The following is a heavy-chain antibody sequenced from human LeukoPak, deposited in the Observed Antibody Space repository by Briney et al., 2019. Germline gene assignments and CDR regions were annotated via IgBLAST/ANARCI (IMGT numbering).Heavy chain of an antibody. V-gene: IGHV3-30*18. D-gene: IGHD4-17*01. CDR2: ISYDGSNK. CDR3: AKTEPRNHDYGDYYYYGMDV. J-gene: IGHJ6*02. CDR1: GFTFSSYG. Sequence: PGRSLRLSCAASGFTFSSYGMHWVRQAPGKGLEWVAVISYDGSNKYYADSVKGRFTISRDNSKNTLYLQMNSLRAEDTAVYYCAKTEPRNHDYGDYYYYGMDVWGQGTTVTVSS.